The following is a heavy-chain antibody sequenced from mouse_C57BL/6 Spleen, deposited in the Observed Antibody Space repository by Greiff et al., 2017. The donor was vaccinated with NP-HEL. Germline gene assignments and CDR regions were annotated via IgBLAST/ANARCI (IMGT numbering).Heavy chain of an antibody. Sequence: QVQLQQPGAELVRPGSSVKLSCKASGYTFTSYWMHWVKQRPIQGLEWIGNIDPSDSETHYIQKFKDKATLTVDTSSSTAYMQLSSLTSEDSAVYYCARGGLRRYYYAMDYWGQGTSVTVSS. CDR3: ARGGLRRYYYAMDY. CDR2: IDPSDSET. CDR1: GYTFTSYW. D-gene: IGHD2-4*01. J-gene: IGHJ4*01. V-gene: IGHV1-52*01.